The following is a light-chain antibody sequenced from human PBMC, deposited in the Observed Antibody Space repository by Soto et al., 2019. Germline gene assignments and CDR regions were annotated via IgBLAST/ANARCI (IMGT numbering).Light chain of an antibody. Sequence: DIQMTQSPSTLSASVGDRVTITCRASQSISVWLAWYQQKAGKAPNLLIYDASTLESGVPSRFGGSGSGTDFTLTISSLQTEDFATYYCQQSYSTPPYTFGQGTKVDIK. V-gene: IGKV1-5*01. CDR1: QSISVW. CDR3: QQSYSTPPYT. CDR2: DAS. J-gene: IGKJ2*01.